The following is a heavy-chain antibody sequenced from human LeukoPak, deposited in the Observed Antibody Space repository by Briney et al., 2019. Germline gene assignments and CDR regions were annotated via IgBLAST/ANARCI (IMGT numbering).Heavy chain of an antibody. CDR1: GGSISRYY. V-gene: IGHV4-59*01. J-gene: IGHJ6*03. CDR2: IYYSGST. D-gene: IGHD1-26*01. CDR3: ARRSSDYYYYMDV. Sequence: PSETLSLTCTVSGGSISRYYWSWIRQPPGKGLEWIGYIYYSGSTNYNPSLKSRVTISVDTSKNQFSLKLSSVTAADTAVYYCARRSSDYYYYMDVWGKGTTVTVSS.